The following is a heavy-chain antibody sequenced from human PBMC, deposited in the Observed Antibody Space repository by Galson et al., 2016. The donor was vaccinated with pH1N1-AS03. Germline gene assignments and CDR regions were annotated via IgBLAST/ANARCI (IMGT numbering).Heavy chain of an antibody. CDR1: GYTFIDYY. D-gene: IGHD3-9*01. V-gene: IGHV1-2*02. Sequence: SVKVSCKGSGYTFIDYYIHWIRQVPGQGLEWIGWHNLDNDDTRYAPRFQDRVIMTRDTSISTAYMELSSLVSDDTAVYYCARDRAGDYGTYFDFWGQGTLLTVFSDIWGQGTTVTVSS. CDR3: ARDRAGDYGTYFDFWGQGTLLTVFSDI. CDR2: HNLDNDDT. J-gene: IGHJ6*02.